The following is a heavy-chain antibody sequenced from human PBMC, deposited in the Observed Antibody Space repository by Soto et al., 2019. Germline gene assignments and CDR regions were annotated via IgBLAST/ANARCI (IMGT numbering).Heavy chain of an antibody. CDR2: IYYSGST. Sequence: SETLSLTCTVSGGSISSYYWSWIRQPPGKGLEWIGYIYYSGSTNYNPPLKSRVTISVDTSKNQFSLKLSSVTAADTAVYYCAREIMPLTNDWYFDLWGRGTLVTVSS. V-gene: IGHV4-59*12. CDR1: GGSISSYY. D-gene: IGHD2-8*01. J-gene: IGHJ2*01. CDR3: AREIMPLTNDWYFDL.